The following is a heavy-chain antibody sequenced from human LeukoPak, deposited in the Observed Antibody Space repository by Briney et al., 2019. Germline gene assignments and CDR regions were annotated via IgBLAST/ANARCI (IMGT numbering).Heavy chain of an antibody. CDR3: ARATTSIITPYAFDI. CDR1: GFTFKNYW. Sequence: PGGSLRLSCAASGFTFKNYWMSWVRQAPGKGLEWVASIKEDGSEKYYVDSVKGRFTISRDNAKNSLYLQMNSLRAEDTAVYYCARATTSIITPYAFDIWGQGTMVTVSS. D-gene: IGHD5-24*01. CDR2: IKEDGSEK. J-gene: IGHJ3*02. V-gene: IGHV3-7*01.